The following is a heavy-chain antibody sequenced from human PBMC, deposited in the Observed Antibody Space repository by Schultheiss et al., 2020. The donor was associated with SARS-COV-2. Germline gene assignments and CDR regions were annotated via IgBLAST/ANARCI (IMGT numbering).Heavy chain of an antibody. Sequence: GGSLRLSCAASGFTFSSYSMNWVRQAPGKGLEWVSSISSSSSYIYYADSVKGRFTISRDNAKNSLYLQMNSLRAEDTAVYYCARGGYYDFWSGYSGDYWGQVTLVTVSS. CDR3: ARGGYYDFWSGYSGDY. CDR2: ISSSSSYI. CDR1: GFTFSSYS. V-gene: IGHV3-21*01. J-gene: IGHJ4*02. D-gene: IGHD3-3*01.